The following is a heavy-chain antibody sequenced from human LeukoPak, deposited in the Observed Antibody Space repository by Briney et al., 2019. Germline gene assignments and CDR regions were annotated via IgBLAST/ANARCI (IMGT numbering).Heavy chain of an antibody. D-gene: IGHD3-22*01. Sequence: SETLSLTCNVSGGSISTYYWSWIRQPPGKGPEWIGYIYYSGSTNYSPSLKSRGTISVDTSKNQFSLKLSSVTAADTAVYFCARGTYYYERSGYYDKNYCFYYYMDVWGKGTTVTVSS. CDR1: GGSISTYY. CDR2: IYYSGST. J-gene: IGHJ6*03. V-gene: IGHV4-59*08. CDR3: ARGTYYYERSGYYDKNYCFYYYMDV.